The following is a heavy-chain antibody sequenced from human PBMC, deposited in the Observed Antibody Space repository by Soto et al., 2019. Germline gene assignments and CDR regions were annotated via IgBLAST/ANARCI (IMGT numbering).Heavy chain of an antibody. CDR1: GFTFSDYY. V-gene: IGHV3-11*05. Sequence: QVQLVESGGGLVKPGGSLRLSCAASGFTFSDYYMSWIRXAPGKALEWVSYISTFSSYTNYADSVKGRFTISRDNAKXXXXXXXXXXXXXXXXXXXXXXXQQQLEDWYFDLWGRGTLVTVSS. CDR2: ISTFSSYT. D-gene: IGHD6-13*01. J-gene: IGHJ2*01. CDR3: XXXQQQLEDWYFDL.